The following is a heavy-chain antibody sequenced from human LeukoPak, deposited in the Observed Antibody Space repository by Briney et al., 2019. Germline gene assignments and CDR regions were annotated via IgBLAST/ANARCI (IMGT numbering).Heavy chain of an antibody. J-gene: IGHJ3*02. D-gene: IGHD5-18*01. CDR1: GFTFSSYA. Sequence: PGGSLRLSCAASGFTFSSYAMHWGRQAPGKGLEWVAVISYDGSNKYYADSVKGRFTISRDNSKNTLYLQTNSLRAEDTAVYYCAREGGLDTAMCDAFDIWGQGTMVTVSS. CDR3: AREGGLDTAMCDAFDI. CDR2: ISYDGSNK. V-gene: IGHV3-30-3*01.